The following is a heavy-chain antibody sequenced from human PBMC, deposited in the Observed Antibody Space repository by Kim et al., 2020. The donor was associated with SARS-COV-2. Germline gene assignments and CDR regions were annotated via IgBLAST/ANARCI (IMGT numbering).Heavy chain of an antibody. D-gene: IGHD6-19*01. CDR2: ISSSGSTI. Sequence: GGSLRLSCAASGFTFSSYEMNWVRQAPGKGLEWVSYISSSGSTIYYADSVKGRFTISRDNAKNSLYLQMNSLGAEDTAVYYCARDLQGLVSYSSGWSGNLWGQGTLVTVSS. CDR1: GFTFSSYE. J-gene: IGHJ4*02. V-gene: IGHV3-48*03. CDR3: ARDLQGLVSYSSGWSGNL.